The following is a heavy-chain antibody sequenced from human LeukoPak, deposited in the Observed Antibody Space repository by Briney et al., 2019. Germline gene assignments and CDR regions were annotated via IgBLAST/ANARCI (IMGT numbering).Heavy chain of an antibody. CDR2: ISSSSSTI. CDR3: AREAPPIYYYDSSGYPFDY. J-gene: IGHJ4*02. D-gene: IGHD3-22*01. V-gene: IGHV3-48*01. CDR1: GFTFSSYS. Sequence: GGSLRLSCAASGFTFSSYSMNWVRQAPGKGLEWVSYISSSSSTIYYADSVKGRFTISRDNAKNSLYLQMNSLRAEDTAVYYCAREAPPIYYYDSSGYPFDYWGQGTLVTVSS.